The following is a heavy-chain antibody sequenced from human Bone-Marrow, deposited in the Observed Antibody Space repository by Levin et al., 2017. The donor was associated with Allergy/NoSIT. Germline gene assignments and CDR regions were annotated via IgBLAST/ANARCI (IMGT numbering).Heavy chain of an antibody. CDR3: AREGVGSSWYYGRTNYYYYYYMDV. CDR2: INPSGGST. D-gene: IGHD6-13*01. V-gene: IGHV1-46*01. Sequence: ASVKVSCKASGYTFTSYYMHWVRQAPGQGLEWMGIINPSGGSTSYAQKFQGRVTMTRDTSTSTVYMELSSLRSEDTAVYYCAREGVGSSWYYGRTNYYYYYYMDVWGKGTTVTVSS. J-gene: IGHJ6*03. CDR1: GYTFTSYY.